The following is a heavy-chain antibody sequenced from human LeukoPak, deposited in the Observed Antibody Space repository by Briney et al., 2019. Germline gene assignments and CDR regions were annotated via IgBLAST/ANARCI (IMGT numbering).Heavy chain of an antibody. V-gene: IGHV4-59*01. J-gene: IGHJ4*02. CDR2: IYYSGST. D-gene: IGHD6-19*01. Sequence: SETLSLTCTVSGGSISSYYWSWIRQPPGKGLEWNGYIYYSGSTNYNPSLKSRVTISVDTSKNQFSLKLSSVTAADTAVYYCARGDSSGWWDYWGQGTLVTVSS. CDR1: GGSISSYY. CDR3: ARGDSSGWWDY.